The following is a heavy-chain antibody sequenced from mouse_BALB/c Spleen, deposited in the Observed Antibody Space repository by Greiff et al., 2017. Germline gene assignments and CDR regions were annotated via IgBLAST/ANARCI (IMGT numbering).Heavy chain of an antibody. J-gene: IGHJ4*01. D-gene: IGHD1-1*01. V-gene: IGHV8-12*01. CDR3: ARKGLREDYYAMDY. Sequence: QVQLKESGPGILQPSQTLSLTCSFSGFSLSTSGMGVSWIRQPSGKGLEWLAHIYWDDDKRYNPSLKSRLTISKDTSRNQVFLKITSVDTADTATYYCARKGLREDYYAMDYWGQGTSVTVSS. CDR2: IYWDDDK. CDR1: GFSLSTSGMG.